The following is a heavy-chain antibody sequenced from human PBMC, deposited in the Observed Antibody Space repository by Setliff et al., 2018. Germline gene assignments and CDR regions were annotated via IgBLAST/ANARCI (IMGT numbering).Heavy chain of an antibody. CDR1: GGSISSYY. CDR3: ARALYSYDFDY. J-gene: IGHJ4*02. D-gene: IGHD5-18*01. Sequence: KTSETLSLTCTVSGGSISSYYWSWIRQPPGKGLEWIGYIYYSGSTNYNPSLKSRVTISVDTSKNQFSLKLSSVTAADTAVYYCARALYSYDFDYWGQGTLVTVSS. V-gene: IGHV4-59*01. CDR2: IYYSGST.